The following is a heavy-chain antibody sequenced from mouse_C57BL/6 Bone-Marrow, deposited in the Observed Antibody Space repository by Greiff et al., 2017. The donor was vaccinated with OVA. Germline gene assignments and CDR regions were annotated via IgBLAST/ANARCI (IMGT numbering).Heavy chain of an antibody. CDR1: GFNIKDDY. CDR3: TIDSSGPYYAMDY. V-gene: IGHV14-4*01. CDR2: IDPENGDT. D-gene: IGHD3-2*02. J-gene: IGHJ4*01. Sequence: VQLQQSGAELVRPGASVKLSCTASGFNIKDDYMHWVKQRPEQGLEWIGWIDPENGDTEYASKFQGQATITADTSSNTAYLQLSSLTSEDTAVYYCTIDSSGPYYAMDYWGQGTSVTVSS.